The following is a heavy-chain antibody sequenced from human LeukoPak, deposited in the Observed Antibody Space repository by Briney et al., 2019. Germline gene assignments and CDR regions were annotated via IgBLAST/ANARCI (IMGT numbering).Heavy chain of an antibody. D-gene: IGHD3-22*01. J-gene: IGHJ4*02. CDR3: ARDEYDSSDE. V-gene: IGHV1-69*05. CDR1: GGTFSSYA. Sequence: GSSVKVSCKASGGTFSSYAISWVRQAPGQGLEWMGRIIPIFGTANYAQKFQGRVTITTDESTSTAYMELNSLRSEDAAVYYCARDEYDSSDEWGQGTLVTVSS. CDR2: IIPIFGTA.